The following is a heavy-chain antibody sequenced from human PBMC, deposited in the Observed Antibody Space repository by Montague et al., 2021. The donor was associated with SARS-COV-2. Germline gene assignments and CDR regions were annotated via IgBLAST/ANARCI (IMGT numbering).Heavy chain of an antibody. CDR3: ARGGTYYDFWSGYRNYYYGMDV. J-gene: IGHJ6*02. CDR1: GFTFSSYE. CDR2: ISSSVSTI. D-gene: IGHD3-3*01. V-gene: IGHV3-48*03. Sequence: SRRLSCAASGFTFSSYEMNWVRQAPGKGLEWVSYISSSVSTIYYADSVKGRFTISRDNAKNSLYLQMNSLRAEDTAVYYCARGGTYYDFWSGYRNYYYGMDVWGQGTTVTVSS.